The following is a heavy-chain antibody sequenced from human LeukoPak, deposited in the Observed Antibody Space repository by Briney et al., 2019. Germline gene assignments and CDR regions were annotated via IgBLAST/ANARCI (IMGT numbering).Heavy chain of an antibody. Sequence: SETLSLTCTVSGGSISSGSYYWSWIRQPAGMGLEWIGRIYTSGSTNYNPSLKSRVTISVDTSKNQFSLKLSSVTAADTAVYYCARRSYGTDYFDYWGQGTLVTVSS. J-gene: IGHJ4*02. CDR2: IYTSGST. V-gene: IGHV4-61*02. D-gene: IGHD5-18*01. CDR3: ARRSYGTDYFDY. CDR1: GGSISSGSYY.